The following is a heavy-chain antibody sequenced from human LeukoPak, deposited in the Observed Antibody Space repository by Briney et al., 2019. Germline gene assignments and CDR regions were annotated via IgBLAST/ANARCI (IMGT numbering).Heavy chain of an antibody. V-gene: IGHV3-30*04. J-gene: IGHJ4*02. Sequence: QSGGSLRLSCAASGFTFSNYSMHWVRQAPGKGLDWVALISYDGNHKYYADSVKGRFTISRDNSKNRLYLQMNSLRTKDTAMYYCVRDQYFYGSGSYYTDGYFDNWGQGTLVTVSS. CDR1: GFTFSNYS. CDR3: VRDQYFYGSGSYYTDGYFDN. D-gene: IGHD3-10*01. CDR2: ISYDGNHK.